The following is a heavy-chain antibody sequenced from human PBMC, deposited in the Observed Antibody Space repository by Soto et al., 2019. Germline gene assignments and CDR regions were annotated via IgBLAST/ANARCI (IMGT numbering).Heavy chain of an antibody. CDR3: ARDGVSSTDYTWNYGTYFDY. V-gene: IGHV3-30*03. CDR2: IGFDGNYK. J-gene: IGHJ4*02. D-gene: IGHD1-1*01. CDR1: GFTFSSYG. Sequence: GGSLRLSCAASGFTFSSYGMHWVRQAPGEGLEWLAVIGFDGNYKYHADSVKGRFTISRDSSSQTLYLQMNSLRPDDTAMYYCARDGVSSTDYTWNYGTYFDYWGPGALVTVSS.